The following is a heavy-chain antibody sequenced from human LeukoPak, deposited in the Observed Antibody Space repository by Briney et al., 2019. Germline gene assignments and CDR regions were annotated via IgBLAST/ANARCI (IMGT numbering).Heavy chain of an antibody. CDR3: ARVSTNSRVAGYDPQWYFDL. CDR2: ISAYNGNT. J-gene: IGHJ2*01. V-gene: IGHV1-18*04. Sequence: ASMKVSCKAFGYTFINSGFSWVRQAPGQGLEWMGWISAYNGNTNYLQKFQGRVTMTTDTSTNTVYMELRSLRSDDTAVYYCARVSTNSRVAGYDPQWYFDLWGRGTPVTVSP. CDR1: GYTFINSG. D-gene: IGHD5-12*01.